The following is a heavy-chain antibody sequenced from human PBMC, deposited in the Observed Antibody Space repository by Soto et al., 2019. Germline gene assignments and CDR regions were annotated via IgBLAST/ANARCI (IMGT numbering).Heavy chain of an antibody. D-gene: IGHD3-10*01. CDR1: GFSFSNYA. CDR2: SGGST. J-gene: IGHJ6*02. V-gene: IGHV3-66*01. Sequence: PGGSLRLSCAASGFSFSNYAMSWVRQAPGKGLEWVYSGGSTYYADSVKGRFTISRDNSKNTLYLQMNSLRAEDTAVYYCARDMVRGMDVWGQGTTVTVSS. CDR3: ARDMVRGMDV.